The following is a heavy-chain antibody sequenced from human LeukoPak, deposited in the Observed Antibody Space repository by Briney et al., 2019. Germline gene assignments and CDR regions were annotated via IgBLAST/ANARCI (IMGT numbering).Heavy chain of an antibody. CDR1: GYTFTSYA. CDR3: ARGLPLDLINEYFQH. V-gene: IGHV7-4-1*02. D-gene: IGHD2-8*01. J-gene: IGHJ1*01. CDR2: INTNTGNP. Sequence: ASVKVSCKASGYTFTSYAMNWVRQAPGQGLEWMGWINTNTGNPTYAQGFTGRFVFSLDTSVSTAYLQISSLKAEDTAVYYCARGLPLDLINEYFQHWGQGTLVTVSS.